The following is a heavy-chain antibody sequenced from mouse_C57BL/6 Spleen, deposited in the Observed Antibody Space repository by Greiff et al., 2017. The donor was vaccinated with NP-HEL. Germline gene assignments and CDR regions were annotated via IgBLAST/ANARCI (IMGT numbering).Heavy chain of an antibody. CDR2: IYPRSGNT. CDR1: GYTFTSYG. V-gene: IGHV1-81*01. D-gene: IGHD1-1*01. J-gene: IGHJ1*03. CDR3: ARIGYYYGSSRYWYFDV. Sequence: VQLQQSGAELARPGASVKLSCKASGYTFTSYGISWVKQRTGQGLEWIGEIYPRSGNTYYNEKFKGKATLTADKSSSTAYMELRSLTSEDSAVYFCARIGYYYGSSRYWYFDVWGTGTTVTVSS.